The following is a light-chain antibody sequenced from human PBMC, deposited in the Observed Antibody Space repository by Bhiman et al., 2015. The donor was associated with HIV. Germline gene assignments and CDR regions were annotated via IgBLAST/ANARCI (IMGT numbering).Light chain of an antibody. Sequence: QSVLTQPPSVSAAPGQKVTISCSGSSSNIGNNYVSWYQQLPGTAPKLLIYDNNKRPSGIRDRFSGSKSGTSATLAISGLQAEDEADYYCQSIDSRLRGAVFGGGTQLTVL. CDR2: DNN. J-gene: IGLJ7*01. CDR3: QSIDSRLRGAV. CDR1: SSNIGNNY. V-gene: IGLV1-51*01.